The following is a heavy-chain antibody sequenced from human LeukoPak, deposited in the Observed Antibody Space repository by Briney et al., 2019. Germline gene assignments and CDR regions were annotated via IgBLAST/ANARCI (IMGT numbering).Heavy chain of an antibody. CDR2: ISSTSSTI. CDR1: GFTFSSYD. V-gene: IGHV3-48*02. Sequence: PGRSLRLSCAASGFTFSSYDMHCVRRAPGKGLEWLSYISSTSSTIYYADSVKGRFITSRDNAKNSLYLQMNSLRDEDTAVYYCARSAGGSYYDWFDPWGQGTLVTVSS. CDR3: ARSAGGSYYDWFDP. D-gene: IGHD1-26*01. J-gene: IGHJ5*02.